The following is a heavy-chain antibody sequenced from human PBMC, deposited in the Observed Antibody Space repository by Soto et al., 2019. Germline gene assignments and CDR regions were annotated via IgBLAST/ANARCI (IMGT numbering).Heavy chain of an antibody. D-gene: IGHD6-13*01. CDR1: GFTFSSYG. CDR3: ARDPQKLAAAGNQYADY. CDR2: IWYDGSNK. Sequence: QVQLVESGGGVVQPGRSLRLSCAASGFTFSSYGMHWVRQAPGKGLEWVAVIWYDGSNKYYADSVKGRFTISRDNSKNTLDLQMNSLRAEDTAVYYCARDPQKLAAAGNQYADYWGQGTLVTVSS. V-gene: IGHV3-33*01. J-gene: IGHJ4*02.